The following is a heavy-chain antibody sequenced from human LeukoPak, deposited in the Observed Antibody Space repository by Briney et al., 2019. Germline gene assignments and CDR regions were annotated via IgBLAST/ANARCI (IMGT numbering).Heavy chain of an antibody. CDR2: MTKSGDGT. V-gene: IGHV3-23*01. Sequence: GGSLRLSCATSGFTFRLYAMSWVRQAPGKGLEWVSGMTKSGDGTRYADSVKGRFTISRDNSKSTLYLQMNSLRADDTAIYYCAKDSVYWGQGTLVTVSS. CDR1: GFTFRLYA. D-gene: IGHD3-10*01. J-gene: IGHJ4*02. CDR3: AKDSVY.